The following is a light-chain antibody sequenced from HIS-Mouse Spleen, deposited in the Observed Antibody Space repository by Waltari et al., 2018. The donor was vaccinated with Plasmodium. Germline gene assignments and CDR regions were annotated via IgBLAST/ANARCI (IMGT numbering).Light chain of an antibody. CDR1: HNISSY. CDR2: AAS. J-gene: IGKJ4*01. Sequence: DIQMTQSPSSLSASVGDRVTITCRASHNISSYLNWYQQKPGKAPKLLIYAASSLQSGVPSRFSGSGSGTDFTLTISSLQPEDFATYYCQQSYSTPQLTFGGGTKVEIK. V-gene: IGKV1-39*01. CDR3: QQSYSTPQLT.